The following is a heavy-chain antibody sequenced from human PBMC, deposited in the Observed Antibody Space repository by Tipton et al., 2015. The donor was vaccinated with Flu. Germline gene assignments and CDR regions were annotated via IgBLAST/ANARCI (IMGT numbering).Heavy chain of an antibody. D-gene: IGHD2/OR15-2a*01. Sequence: SLRLSCAASGFTFSGYGMHWVRQAPGKGLEWVANINEDGSTTYYLGSVRGRFTISRDNARNSVFLQMNSLRVEDTALYYCAIFKNPGHWGQGTLVTVSS. CDR1: GFTFSGYG. J-gene: IGHJ4*02. V-gene: IGHV3-7*01. CDR3: AIFKNPGH. CDR2: INEDGSTT.